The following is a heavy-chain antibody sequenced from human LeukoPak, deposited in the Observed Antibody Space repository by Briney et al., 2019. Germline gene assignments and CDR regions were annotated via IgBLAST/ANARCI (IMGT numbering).Heavy chain of an antibody. CDR2: ISSSSTTI. CDR1: GFTFSSYS. D-gene: IGHD3-10*01. V-gene: IGHV3-48*01. CDR3: AKAWGFGEVYYYYMDV. J-gene: IGHJ6*03. Sequence: GGSLRLSCAASGFTFSSYSMMWVRQAPGKGLEWVSYISSSSTTIHYADSVKGRFTISRDNAKNSVYLQMNSLRAEDTAVYYCAKAWGFGEVYYYYMDVWGKGTTVTISS.